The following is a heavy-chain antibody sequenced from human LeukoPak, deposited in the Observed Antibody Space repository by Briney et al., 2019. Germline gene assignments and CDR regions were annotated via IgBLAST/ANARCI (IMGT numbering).Heavy chain of an antibody. V-gene: IGHV4-34*01. CDR3: ARGHSGSNWFDP. D-gene: IGHD1-26*01. CDR2: INHSGST. CDR1: GFTFSSYA. Sequence: AGGSLRLSCAASGFTFSSYAMSWVRQAPGKGLEWIGEINHSGSTNYNPSLKSRVTISVDTSKNQFSLKLSSVTAADTAVYYCARGHSGSNWFDPWGQGTLVTVSS. J-gene: IGHJ5*02.